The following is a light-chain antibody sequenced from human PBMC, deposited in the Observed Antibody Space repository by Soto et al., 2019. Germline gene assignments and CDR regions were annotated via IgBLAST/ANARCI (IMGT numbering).Light chain of an antibody. Sequence: EILMTQSPATLSVSPGETATLSCRASQSVRINVAWFQQKPGQPPRLFIYGASTRAAGVASRFSGSGSGTEFTLTISGLQSEDFAVYYCQQYNDWPQTFGQGTKVDIK. CDR2: GAS. CDR1: QSVRIN. J-gene: IGKJ1*01. V-gene: IGKV3-15*01. CDR3: QQYNDWPQT.